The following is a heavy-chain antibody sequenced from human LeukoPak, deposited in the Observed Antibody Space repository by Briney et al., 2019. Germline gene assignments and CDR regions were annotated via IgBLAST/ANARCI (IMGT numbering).Heavy chain of an antibody. J-gene: IGHJ6*03. CDR1: GGTFSSYA. V-gene: IGHV1-69*01. CDR2: IIPIFGTA. D-gene: IGHD1-1*01. Sequence: SVKVSCKVSGGTFSSYAISWVRQAPGQRLEWMGGIIPIFGTANYAQKFQGRVTITADESTSTAYMELSSLRSEDTAVYYCARGEDDATSYYYMDVWGKGTTVTVSS. CDR3: ARGEDDATSYYYMDV.